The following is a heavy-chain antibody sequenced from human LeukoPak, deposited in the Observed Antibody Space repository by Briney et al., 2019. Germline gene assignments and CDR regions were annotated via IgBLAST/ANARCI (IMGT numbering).Heavy chain of an antibody. D-gene: IGHD6-19*01. CDR1: GFTFSSYS. Sequence: GGSLRLYCAASGFTFSSYSMNWVRQAPGKGLEWVSSISSSSSYIYYADSVKGRFTISRDNAKNSLYLQMNSLRAEDTAVYYCARGGIAVAGSDYWGQGTLVTVSS. J-gene: IGHJ4*02. CDR3: ARGGIAVAGSDY. CDR2: ISSSSSYI. V-gene: IGHV3-21*01.